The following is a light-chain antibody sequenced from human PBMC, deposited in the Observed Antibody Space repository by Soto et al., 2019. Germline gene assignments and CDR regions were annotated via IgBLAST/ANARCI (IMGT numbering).Light chain of an antibody. V-gene: IGLV2-14*01. J-gene: IGLJ3*02. CDR3: LSYTSANTRV. CDR1: SSDVGGYKF. CDR2: EVN. Sequence: QSVLTQPASVSASPGQSITISCTGTSSDVGGYKFVSWYQHLPGKAPKLMIYEVNNRPSGVSNRFSGSKSGNTASLTISGLQPEDEADYYCLSYTSANTRVFGGGTKLTVL.